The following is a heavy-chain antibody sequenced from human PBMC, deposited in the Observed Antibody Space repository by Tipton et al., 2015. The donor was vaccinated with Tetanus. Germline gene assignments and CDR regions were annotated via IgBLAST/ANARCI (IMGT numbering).Heavy chain of an antibody. Sequence: TLSLTCTVSGGLITTGGYSWGWIRQLPGQGLEWLGYIYQTDSTYYNPSVRSRLTLSLQRSKNQVSLKLISVTAADTAVYYCATVGLVTASVKYWGQGTLVTVSS. V-gene: IGHV4-30-2*01. CDR1: GGLITTGGYS. D-gene: IGHD2-21*02. J-gene: IGHJ4*01. CDR2: IYQTDST. CDR3: ATVGLVTASVKY.